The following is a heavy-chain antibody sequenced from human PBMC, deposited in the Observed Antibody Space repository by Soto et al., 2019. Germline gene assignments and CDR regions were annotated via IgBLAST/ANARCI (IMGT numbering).Heavy chain of an antibody. J-gene: IGHJ4*02. CDR2: IKSKTDGGTT. CDR3: TTLIRYFDWYDY. D-gene: IGHD3-9*01. V-gene: IGHV3-15*01. CDR1: GFTFSNAW. Sequence: EVQLVESGGGLVKPGGSLRLSCAASGFTFSNAWMSWVRQAPGKGLEWVGRIKSKTDGGTTDYAAPVKGRFTISRDDSKNTLYLQMNSLKTEDTAVYYCTTLIRYFDWYDYWGQGTLVTVSS.